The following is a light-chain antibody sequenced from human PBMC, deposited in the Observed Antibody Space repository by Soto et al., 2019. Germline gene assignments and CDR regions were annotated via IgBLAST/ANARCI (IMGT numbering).Light chain of an antibody. CDR1: SSDVGGYNY. CDR3: NSYSRSVTYV. J-gene: IGLJ1*01. Sequence: QSVLTQPASVSASLAQSITISCTGTSSDVGGYNYVSWYQQHPGKAPTLMSYGVGNRPSGVSNRFSGSKSGNTASLTISGLQAEDEADYYCNSYSRSVTYVFGTGTKVTVL. V-gene: IGLV2-14*03. CDR2: GVG.